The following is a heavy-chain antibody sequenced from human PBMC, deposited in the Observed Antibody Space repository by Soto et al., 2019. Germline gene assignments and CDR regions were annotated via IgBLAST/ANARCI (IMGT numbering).Heavy chain of an antibody. Sequence: ASVKVSCKDSGYTFTGYYMHWVRQAPGQGLEWMGWINPNSGGTNYAQKFQGWVTMTRDTSISTAYMELSRLRSDDTAVYYCARDLLGYCSGGSCYSSLGGAFDTWGQGTMVTVSS. CDR1: GYTFTGYY. J-gene: IGHJ3*02. D-gene: IGHD2-15*01. V-gene: IGHV1-2*04. CDR3: ARDLLGYCSGGSCYSSLGGAFDT. CDR2: INPNSGGT.